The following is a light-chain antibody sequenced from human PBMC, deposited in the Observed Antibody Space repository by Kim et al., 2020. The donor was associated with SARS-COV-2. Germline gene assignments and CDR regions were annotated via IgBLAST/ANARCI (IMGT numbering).Light chain of an antibody. CDR1: SLRSYY. J-gene: IGLJ2*01. V-gene: IGLV3-19*01. Sequence: SELTQDPAVSVALGQTVRITCQGDSLRSYYATWFQQKPGQAPILVIYGKNNRPSGIPDRFSGSSSGNTASLTITGTQAGDEADYYCNSRDSNDNVVFGGG. CDR3: NSRDSNDNVV. CDR2: GKN.